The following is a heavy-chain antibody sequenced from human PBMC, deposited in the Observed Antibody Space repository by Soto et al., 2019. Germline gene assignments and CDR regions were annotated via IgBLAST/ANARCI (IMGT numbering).Heavy chain of an antibody. CDR1: GFTFSSYA. CDR3: AKGVPGIAVAGTGYFQH. J-gene: IGHJ1*01. CDR2: ISGSGDST. Sequence: EVPLLESGGGLVQPGGSLRLSCAASGFTFSSYAMSWVRQAPGKGLEWVSGISGSGDSTYYADSVKGRFTISRDNSKKTVYLQMNSLGAEDTAVYYCAKGVPGIAVAGTGYFQHWGQGTLVTVSS. V-gene: IGHV3-23*01. D-gene: IGHD6-19*01.